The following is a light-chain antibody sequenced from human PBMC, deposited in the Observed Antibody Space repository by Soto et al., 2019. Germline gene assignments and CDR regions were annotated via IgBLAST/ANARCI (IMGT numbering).Light chain of an antibody. CDR2: ENN. V-gene: IGLV1-51*02. J-gene: IGLJ1*01. CDR3: AAWDSSLSAGRV. CDR1: SSDIGNNY. Sequence: QSVLTQPPSVSAAPGQKVTISCSGSSSDIGNNYVSWYQQLPGTAPKLLIYENNKRPSGIPDRFSGSKSGTSATLGITGLQTGDEADYYCAAWDSSLSAGRVFGTGTRSPS.